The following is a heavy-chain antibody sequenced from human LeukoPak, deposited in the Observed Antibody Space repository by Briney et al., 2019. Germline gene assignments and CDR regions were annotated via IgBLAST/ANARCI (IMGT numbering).Heavy chain of an antibody. V-gene: IGHV3-48*04. CDR3: ARSFPNPKYSASYYGYFDY. Sequence: PGGSLRLSCAASGFTFSSYSMNWVRQAPGKGLEWVSYISSSSSTIYYADSVKGRFTISRDNAKNSLYLQMNSLRAEDTAVYYCARSFPNPKYSASYYGYFDYWGQGTLVTVSS. CDR1: GFTFSSYS. J-gene: IGHJ4*02. D-gene: IGHD1-26*01. CDR2: ISSSSSTI.